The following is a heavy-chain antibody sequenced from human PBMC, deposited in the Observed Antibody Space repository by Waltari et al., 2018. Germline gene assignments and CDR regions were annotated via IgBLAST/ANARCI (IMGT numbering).Heavy chain of an antibody. CDR2: ISSTSRYI. V-gene: IGHV3-21*01. CDR1: GFIFSDYS. Sequence: EVQLVESGGGLVKPGGSLRLSWAASGFIFSDYSVNWVRQVPGKGLEWVSTISSTSRYIYYGDSVKGRFTVSRDNAKNSLYLQMDSLRGEDTGLYYCARDAVTNFDWFDPWGQGTQVTVSS. J-gene: IGHJ5*02. CDR3: ARDAVTNFDWFDP. D-gene: IGHD4-17*01.